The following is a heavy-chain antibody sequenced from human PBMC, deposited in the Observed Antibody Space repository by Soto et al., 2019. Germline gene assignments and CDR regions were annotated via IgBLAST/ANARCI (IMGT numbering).Heavy chain of an antibody. CDR3: ARRAGNSGAFDY. D-gene: IGHD1-1*01. Sequence: ASVKVSCKTSGFTFTNYAMHWVRQAPGQRFEWMGWINTGNGHPEYSQKFRGRVTLTRDTSATATYVELNSLTSEDTAIYYCARRAGNSGAFDYWGRGTLVTVSS. CDR2: INTGNGHP. CDR1: GFTFTNYA. V-gene: IGHV1-3*04. J-gene: IGHJ4*02.